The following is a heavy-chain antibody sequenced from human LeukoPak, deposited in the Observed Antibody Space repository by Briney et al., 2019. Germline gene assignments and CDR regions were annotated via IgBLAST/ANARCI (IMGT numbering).Heavy chain of an antibody. CDR3: ARDPYGDYVAGYYFDY. Sequence: SETLSLTCTVSGGSISSYYWSWIRQPAGKGLEWIGRIYTSGSTNYNPSLKSRVTMSVDTSKNQFSLKLSSVTAADTAAYYCARDPYGDYVAGYYFDYWGQGTLVTVSS. CDR1: GGSISSYY. D-gene: IGHD4-17*01. CDR2: IYTSGST. V-gene: IGHV4-4*07. J-gene: IGHJ4*02.